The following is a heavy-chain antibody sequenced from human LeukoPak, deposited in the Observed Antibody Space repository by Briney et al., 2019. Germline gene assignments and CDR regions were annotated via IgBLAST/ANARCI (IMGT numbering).Heavy chain of an antibody. CDR1: GGSISSYY. D-gene: IGHD6-19*01. J-gene: IGHJ4*02. Sequence: PSETLSLTCTVSGGSISSYYWSWIRQPPGKGLEWIGYIYYSGSTNYSPSLKSRVTISVDTSKNQFSLKLSSVTAADTAVYYCARTYPGSGWSVFDYWGQGTLVTVSS. CDR2: IYYSGST. V-gene: IGHV4-59*01. CDR3: ARTYPGSGWSVFDY.